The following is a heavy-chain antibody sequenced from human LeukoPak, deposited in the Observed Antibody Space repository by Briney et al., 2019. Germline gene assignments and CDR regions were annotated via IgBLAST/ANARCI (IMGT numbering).Heavy chain of an antibody. Sequence: SETLSLTCAVYGGSFSGYYWSWIRQPPGKGLEWIGEINHSGSTNYNPSLKSRVTISVDTSKNQFSLKLSSVTAADTAVYYCARGTRTITYYFDYWGQGALVTVSS. CDR3: ARGTRTITYYFDY. CDR1: GGSFSGYY. CDR2: INHSGST. D-gene: IGHD5-24*01. V-gene: IGHV4-34*01. J-gene: IGHJ4*02.